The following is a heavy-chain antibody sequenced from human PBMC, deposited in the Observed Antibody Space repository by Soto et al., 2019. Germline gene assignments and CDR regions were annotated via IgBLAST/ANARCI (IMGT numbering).Heavy chain of an antibody. D-gene: IGHD3-10*01. CDR1: GYTFTGYY. J-gene: IGHJ4*02. CDR3: ARGSGSYYKLPYDYFDY. V-gene: IGHV1-2*04. Sequence: GASVKVSCKASGYTFTGYYMHWVRQAPGQGLEWMGWINPNSGGTNYAQKFQGWVTMTRDTSISTAYMELSRLRSDDTAVYYCARGSGSYYKLPYDYFDYWAQGTLVTVSS. CDR2: INPNSGGT.